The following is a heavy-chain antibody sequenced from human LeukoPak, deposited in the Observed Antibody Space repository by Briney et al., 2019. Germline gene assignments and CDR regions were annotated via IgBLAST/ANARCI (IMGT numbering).Heavy chain of an antibody. CDR1: GFTFSTYG. V-gene: IGHV3-33*01. D-gene: IGHD6-13*01. CDR3: VGELLTAAGTIGAFDI. J-gene: IGHJ3*02. Sequence: GGSLRLSCAASGFTFSTYGMHWVRQAPGKGLEWVAVIWPNGSNKYHADSVKGRFTISRDNSKSTLFLQMSSLAAEDTAVYYCVGELLTAAGTIGAFDIWGRGTMVTVSS. CDR2: IWPNGSNK.